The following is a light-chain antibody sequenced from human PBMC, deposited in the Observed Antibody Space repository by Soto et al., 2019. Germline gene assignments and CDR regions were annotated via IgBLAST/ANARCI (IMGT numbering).Light chain of an antibody. J-gene: IGLJ3*02. CDR2: YND. V-gene: IGLV1-36*01. CDR1: NSNIGSNA. CDR3: ATWDDRLTASV. Sequence: QSVLTQSPSVSGAPRQSVNISCSGNNSNIGSNAVHWYQQLPGKAPKLLMYYNDMLPSGVSDRFSGSKSGTSASLAISGLQSEYEGDYYCATWDDRLTASVFGGGTKLTVL.